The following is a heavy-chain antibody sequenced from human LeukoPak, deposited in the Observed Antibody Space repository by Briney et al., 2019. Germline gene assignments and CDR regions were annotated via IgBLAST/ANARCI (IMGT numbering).Heavy chain of an antibody. J-gene: IGHJ3*02. Sequence: GRSLRLSCAASRFTFSSYGMHWVRQAPGKGLEWVAVIWYDGSNKYYADSVKGRFTISRDNSKNTLYLQMNSLRAEDTAVYYCARALIVGATLPLDAFDIWGQGTMVTVSS. CDR2: IWYDGSNK. D-gene: IGHD1-26*01. V-gene: IGHV3-33*01. CDR3: ARALIVGATLPLDAFDI. CDR1: RFTFSSYG.